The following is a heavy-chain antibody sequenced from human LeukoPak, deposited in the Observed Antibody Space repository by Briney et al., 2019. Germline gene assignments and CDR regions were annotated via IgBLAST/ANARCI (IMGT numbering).Heavy chain of an antibody. V-gene: IGHV4-61*02. Sequence: SQTLSLTCAVSGVSISSGGYYWGWIRQPAGKGLEWIGRIYTAGYTNYNPSLESRVTISVDTSKNQLSLKLTSVTAADTAVYYCGGESSSPWHTGGDFAYWAQGTLVPVS. CDR3: GGESSSPWHTGGDFAY. CDR2: IYTAGYT. J-gene: IGHJ4*02. D-gene: IGHD6-13*01. CDR1: GVSISSGGYY.